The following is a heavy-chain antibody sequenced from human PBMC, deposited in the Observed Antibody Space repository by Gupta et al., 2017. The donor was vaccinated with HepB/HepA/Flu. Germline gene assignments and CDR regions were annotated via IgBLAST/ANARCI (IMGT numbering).Heavy chain of an antibody. D-gene: IGHD2/OR15-2a*01. J-gene: IGHJ4*02. CDR3: GKGAQWVIDI. CDR1: GFNFNNFA. Sequence: EVRLVESGGGMVQHGGSLRLSCAASGFNFNNFAMHWVRQAPGKGLEWVALINGDGSHTYYVDSLKGRFTISRDNSKNSLFLQMNSLRPEDTALYYCGKGAQWVIDIWGQGTLVTVSS. CDR2: INGDGSHT. V-gene: IGHV3-43*02.